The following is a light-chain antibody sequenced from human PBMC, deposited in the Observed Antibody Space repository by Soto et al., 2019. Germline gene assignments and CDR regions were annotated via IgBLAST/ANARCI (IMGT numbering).Light chain of an antibody. CDR2: GAS. CDR3: QQYNNWPPIT. J-gene: IGKJ5*01. V-gene: IGKV3-15*01. Sequence: DIVMTQSAASLCVSPGEGATLXCRASQSISSNLDWYQQKPGTAPRLLIYGASTRATGIPARFSGSGSGKESTLIISSLQSEDFAVYYWQQYNNWPPITFGQGTRLEIK. CDR1: QSISSN.